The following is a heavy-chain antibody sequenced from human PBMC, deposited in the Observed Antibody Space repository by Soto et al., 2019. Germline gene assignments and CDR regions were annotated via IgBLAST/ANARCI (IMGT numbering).Heavy chain of an antibody. CDR1: GYTLTELS. CDR3: ATTDTAMVKYYYYGMDV. Sequence: ASVKVSCKVSGYTLTELSMHWVRQAPGKGLEWMGGFDPEDGETIYAQKFQGRVTMTEDTSTDTAYMELSSLRSEDTAVYYCATTDTAMVKYYYYGMDVWGQGTTVTVSS. J-gene: IGHJ6*02. V-gene: IGHV1-24*01. D-gene: IGHD5-18*01. CDR2: FDPEDGET.